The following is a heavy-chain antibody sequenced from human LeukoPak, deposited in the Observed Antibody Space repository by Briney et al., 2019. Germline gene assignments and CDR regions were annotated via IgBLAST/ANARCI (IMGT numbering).Heavy chain of an antibody. CDR2: IYYSGST. V-gene: IGHV4-39*01. Sequence: SETLSLTCTVSGGSISSSSYYWGWIRQPPGKGLEWIGSIYYSGSTYYNPSLKSRVTISVDTSKNQFSLKLSSVTAADTAVYYCARAMAYGGNSLDAFDIWGQGTMVTVSS. CDR1: GGSISSSSYY. CDR3: ARAMAYGGNSLDAFDI. D-gene: IGHD4-23*01. J-gene: IGHJ3*02.